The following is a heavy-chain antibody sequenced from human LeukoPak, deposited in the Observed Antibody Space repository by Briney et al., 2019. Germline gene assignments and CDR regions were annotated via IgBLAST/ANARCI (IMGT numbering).Heavy chain of an antibody. Sequence: PGGSLRLSCSASGFTFSSYAMHWVRQAPGKGLEYVSAISSNGGSTYYADSVKGRFTISRDNSKNTLHLQMSSLRAEDTAVYYCVKGGTPGYSSGWYEYFDYWGQGTLVTVSS. J-gene: IGHJ4*02. CDR1: GFTFSSYA. D-gene: IGHD6-19*01. CDR2: ISSNGGST. CDR3: VKGGTPGYSSGWYEYFDY. V-gene: IGHV3-64D*09.